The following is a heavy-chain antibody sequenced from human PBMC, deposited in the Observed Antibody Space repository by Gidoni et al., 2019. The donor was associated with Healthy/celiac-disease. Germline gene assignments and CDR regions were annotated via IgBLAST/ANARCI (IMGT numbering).Heavy chain of an antibody. CDR3: AKAGAAAGTWFDY. V-gene: IGHV3-30*18. CDR1: GFTFSSYG. J-gene: IGHJ4*02. Sequence: QVQLVESGGGVVQPGRSLRLSCAASGFTFSSYGMHWVRQAPGKGLEWVAVISYDGSNKYYADSVKGRFTISRDNSKNTLYLQMNSLRAEDTAVYYCAKAGAAAGTWFDYWGQGTLVTVSS. D-gene: IGHD6-13*01. CDR2: ISYDGSNK.